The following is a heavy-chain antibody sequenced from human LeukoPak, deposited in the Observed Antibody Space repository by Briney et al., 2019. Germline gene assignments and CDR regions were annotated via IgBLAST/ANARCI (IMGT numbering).Heavy chain of an antibody. J-gene: IGHJ3*02. CDR1: GFTFSSYE. Sequence: GGSLRLSCAASGFTFSSYEMNWVRQAPGKGLEWVSYIRSGGSTTHYTDSVKGRFTISRDDAKNSLYLQMNSLRAEDTAIYYCARGGYCTNAKCYTWNAFDIWGQGTMVAVSS. D-gene: IGHD2-8*01. CDR2: IRSGGSTT. V-gene: IGHV3-48*03. CDR3: ARGGYCTNAKCYTWNAFDI.